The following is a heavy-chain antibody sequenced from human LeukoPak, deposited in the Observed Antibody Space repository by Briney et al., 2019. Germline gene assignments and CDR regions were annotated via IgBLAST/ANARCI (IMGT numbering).Heavy chain of an antibody. CDR3: AKEGGSSWYYYYYYMDV. J-gene: IGHJ6*03. CDR1: GFTFSSYA. D-gene: IGHD6-13*01. CDR2: ISGSGGST. V-gene: IGHV3-23*01. Sequence: PGGSLRLSCAASGFTFSSYAMSWGRQAPGKGLEWVSAISGSGGSTYYADSVKGRFTISRDNSKNTLYLQMNSLRAEDTAVYYCAKEGGSSWYYYYYYMDVWGKGTTVTVSS.